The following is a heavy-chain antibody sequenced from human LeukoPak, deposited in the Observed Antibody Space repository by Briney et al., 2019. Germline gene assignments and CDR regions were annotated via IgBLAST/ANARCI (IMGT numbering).Heavy chain of an antibody. CDR3: ARDSYGDYPYYYYGMDV. Sequence: ASVKVSCKASGYTFTGYYMHWVRQAAGQGLEWLGWINPNSGGTNYAQKFQGRVTMTRDTSISTAYMELSRLRSDDTAVYYCARDSYGDYPYYYYGMDVWGQGTTVTVSS. CDR1: GYTFTGYY. J-gene: IGHJ6*02. V-gene: IGHV1-2*02. D-gene: IGHD4-17*01. CDR2: INPNSGGT.